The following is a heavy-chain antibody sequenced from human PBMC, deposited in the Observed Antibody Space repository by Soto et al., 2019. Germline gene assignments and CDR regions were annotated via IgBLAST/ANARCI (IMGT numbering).Heavy chain of an antibody. V-gene: IGHV4-34*01. CDR1: GGSFSGYY. D-gene: IGHD3-10*01. CDR3: ARGLGSGSYYYYYYYMDV. J-gene: IGHJ6*03. CDR2: INHSGST. Sequence: SETLSLTCAVYGGSFSGYYWSWIRQPPGKGLEWIGEINHSGSTNYNPSLKSRVTISVDTSKNQFSLKLSSVTAADTAVYYCARGLGSGSYYYYYYYMDVWGKGTTVTVSS.